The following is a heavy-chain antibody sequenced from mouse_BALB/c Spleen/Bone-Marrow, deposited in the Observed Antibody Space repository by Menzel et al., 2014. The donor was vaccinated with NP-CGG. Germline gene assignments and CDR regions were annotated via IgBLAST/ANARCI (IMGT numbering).Heavy chain of an antibody. D-gene: IGHD2-3*01. V-gene: IGHV1-9*01. CDR3: ARDGNCPAWFTY. J-gene: IGHJ3*01. CDR2: ILPGSGST. CDR1: GYTFSNYW. Sequence: QVQLQQSGAELMKPGASVKISCKASGYTFSNYWIEWVRQRPGHGLEWIGEILPGSGSTNYNEKFKGRATITAETSSITAYMQLSSLTSEDSAVYYCARDGNCPAWFTYWGHGTLVTVSA.